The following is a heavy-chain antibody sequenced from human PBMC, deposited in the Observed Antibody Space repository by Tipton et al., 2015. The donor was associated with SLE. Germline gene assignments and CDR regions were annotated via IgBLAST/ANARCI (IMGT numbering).Heavy chain of an antibody. Sequence: LRLSCTVSGGSISSYYWSWIRQPAGKGLEWIGRIYTSGSTNYNPSLKSRVTISVDTSKNQFSLKLSSVTAADTAVYYCASTIAAAGSFYYYYCMDVWSKGTAVSVSS. V-gene: IGHV4-4*07. CDR1: GGSISSYY. D-gene: IGHD6-13*01. J-gene: IGHJ6*03. CDR2: IYTSGST. CDR3: ASTIAAAGSFYYYYCMDV.